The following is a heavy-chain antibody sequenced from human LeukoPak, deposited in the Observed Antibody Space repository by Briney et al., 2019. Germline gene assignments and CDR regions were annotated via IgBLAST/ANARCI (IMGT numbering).Heavy chain of an antibody. Sequence: SETLSLTCTVSGGSISSSSYYWGWIRQPPGKGLEWIGSIYYSGSTNYNPSLKSRVTISVDTSKNQFSLKLSSVTAADTAVYYCARDRWGLPDDAFDIWGQGTMVIVSS. D-gene: IGHD1-14*01. CDR2: IYYSGST. V-gene: IGHV4-39*07. CDR1: GGSISSSSYY. J-gene: IGHJ3*02. CDR3: ARDRWGLPDDAFDI.